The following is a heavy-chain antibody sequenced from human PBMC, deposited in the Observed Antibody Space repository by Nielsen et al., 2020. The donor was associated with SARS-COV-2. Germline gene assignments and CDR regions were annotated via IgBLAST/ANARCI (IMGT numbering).Heavy chain of an antibody. J-gene: IGHJ6*03. CDR2: ISAYNGNT. Sequence: WVRQAPGQGLEWMGWISAYNGNTNYAQKLQGRVTMTTDTSTSTAYMELRSLRSDDTAVYYCARGGDYDFWSGYYTRYYYYMDVWGKGTTVTVSS. CDR3: ARGGDYDFWSGYYTRYYYYMDV. D-gene: IGHD3-3*01. V-gene: IGHV1-18*01.